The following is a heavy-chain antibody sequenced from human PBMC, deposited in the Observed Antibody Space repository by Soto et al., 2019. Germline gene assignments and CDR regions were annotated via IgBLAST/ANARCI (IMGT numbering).Heavy chain of an antibody. D-gene: IGHD2-15*01. CDR2: ISYDGSNK. CDR3: ATAVVVVAATPGPFDY. J-gene: IGHJ4*02. V-gene: IGHV3-30*03. Sequence: PGGSLRLSCAASGFTFSSYGMHWVRQAPGKGLEWVAVISYDGSNKYYADSVKGRFTISRDNSKNTLYLQMNSLRAEDTAVYYCATAVVVVAATPGPFDYWGQGTQVTVSS. CDR1: GFTFSSYG.